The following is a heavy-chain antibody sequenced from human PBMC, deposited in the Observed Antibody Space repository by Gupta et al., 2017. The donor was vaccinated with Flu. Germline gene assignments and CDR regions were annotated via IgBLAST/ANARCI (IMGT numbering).Heavy chain of an antibody. Sequence: QVQMQESGPGLVKPSETLSHSCAVSGASISDSNFYWGWVRQSSGKGLEWIGNAYFCGSTYYNPSLKGRVAVSVDTSKNEVSLRLTSVTATDSGIYYCARSPVVVRRYWYFDLWGRGALVTVSS. CDR3: ARSPVVVRRYWYFDL. CDR2: AYFCGST. J-gene: IGHJ2*01. V-gene: IGHV4-39*01. D-gene: IGHD3-22*01. CDR1: GASISDSNFY.